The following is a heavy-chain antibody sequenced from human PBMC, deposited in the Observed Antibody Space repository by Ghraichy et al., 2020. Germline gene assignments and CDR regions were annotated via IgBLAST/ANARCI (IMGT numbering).Heavy chain of an antibody. CDR1: GGSFSDYY. J-gene: IGHJ6*02. CDR3: ARGTGTPNYGMDV. Sequence: LSLTCAVYGGSFSDYYWSWIRQPPGKGLEWIGEINHSGSTNCNPSLKSRVTISVDTSKNQFSLKLSSVTAADTAVYFCARGTGTPNYGMDVWGQGTTVTVSS. CDR2: INHSGST. V-gene: IGHV4-34*01. D-gene: IGHD1-7*01.